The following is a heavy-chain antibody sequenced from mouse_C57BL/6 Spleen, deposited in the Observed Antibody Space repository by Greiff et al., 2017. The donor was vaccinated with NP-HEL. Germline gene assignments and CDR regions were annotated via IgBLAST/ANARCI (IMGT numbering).Heavy chain of an antibody. CDR3: TLIYYDHDRDAMDY. CDR2: IDPEDGDT. J-gene: IGHJ4*01. CDR1: GFNIKDYY. Sequence: EVQLQQSGAELVRPGASVKLSCTASGFNIKDYYMHWVKQRPEQGLEWIGRIDPEDGDTEYAPKFQGKATMTADRSSNTAYLQLSSLTSEDTAVYYCTLIYYDHDRDAMDYWGQGTSVTVSS. V-gene: IGHV14-1*01. D-gene: IGHD2-4*01.